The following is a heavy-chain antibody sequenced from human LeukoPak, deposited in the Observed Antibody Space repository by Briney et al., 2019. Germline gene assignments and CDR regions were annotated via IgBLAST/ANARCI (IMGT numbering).Heavy chain of an antibody. D-gene: IGHD2-15*01. V-gene: IGHV3-30*04. CDR1: GFTFSSYA. CDR2: MSYDGSNK. Sequence: GGSLRLSCAASGFTFSSYAMHWVRQAPGKGLEWVALMSYDGSNKYYADSVKGRFTISRDNSKNTLYLQMHSLRAEDTAVYYCARDLGYCSGGGCYAMDVWGKGTTDTVSS. CDR3: ARDLGYCSGGGCYAMDV. J-gene: IGHJ6*04.